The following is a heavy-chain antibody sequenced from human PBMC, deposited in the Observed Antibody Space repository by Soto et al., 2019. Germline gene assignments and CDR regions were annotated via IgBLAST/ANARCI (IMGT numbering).Heavy chain of an antibody. J-gene: IGHJ4*02. CDR3: AHRLLGSGWIKRPLSYFDY. CDR2: IYWDDDK. CDR1: GFSLSTSGVG. D-gene: IGHD6-19*01. V-gene: IGHV2-5*02. Sequence: QITLKESGPTLVKPTQNLTLTCTFSGFSLSTSGVGVGWIRQPPGKALEWLALIYWDDDKRYSPSLKSRLTITQDTSKNQVVLTMTNMDPVDTATYYCAHRLLGSGWIKRPLSYFDYWGQGTLVTVSS.